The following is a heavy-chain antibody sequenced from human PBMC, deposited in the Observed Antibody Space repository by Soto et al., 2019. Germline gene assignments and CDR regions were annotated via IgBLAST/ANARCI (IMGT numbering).Heavy chain of an antibody. Sequence: SETLSLTCTVSGGSISSGDYYWSWIRQPPGKGLEWIGYIYYSGSTYYNPPLKSRVTISVDTSKNQFSLKLSSVTAADTAVYYCARVDIVNLVDYWGQGTLVTVSS. CDR1: GGSISSGDYY. CDR3: ARVDIVNLVDY. D-gene: IGHD5-12*01. V-gene: IGHV4-30-4*01. CDR2: IYYSGST. J-gene: IGHJ4*02.